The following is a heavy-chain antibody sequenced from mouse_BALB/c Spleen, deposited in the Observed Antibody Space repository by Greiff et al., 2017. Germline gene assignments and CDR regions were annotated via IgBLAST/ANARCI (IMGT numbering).Heavy chain of an antibody. J-gene: IGHJ4*01. Sequence: VKVVESGPGLVAPSQSLSITCTVSGFSLTGYGVNWVRQPPGKGLEWLGMIWGDGSTDYNSALKSRLSISKDNSKSQVFLKMNSLQTDDTARYYCARDRVYGNYAMDYWGQGTSVTVSS. V-gene: IGHV2-6-7*01. CDR2: IWGDGST. CDR3: ARDRVYGNYAMDY. D-gene: IGHD2-10*02. CDR1: GFSLTGYG.